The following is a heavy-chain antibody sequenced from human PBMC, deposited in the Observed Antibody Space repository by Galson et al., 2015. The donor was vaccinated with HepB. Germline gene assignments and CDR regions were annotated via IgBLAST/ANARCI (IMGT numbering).Heavy chain of an antibody. V-gene: IGHV3-23*01. Sequence: SLRLSCAASGFSFSNYGMTWVRQAPGKGLEWVSTISGSGATTYYADSVKGRYTVSRDNSKSTLFLLIDDLRGEDTAVYFCAKDPEWVLLVGVWFDPWGQGTLVIVSS. CDR3: AKDPEWVLLVGVWFDP. CDR2: ISGSGATT. CDR1: GFSFSNYG. D-gene: IGHD2/OR15-2a*01. J-gene: IGHJ5*02.